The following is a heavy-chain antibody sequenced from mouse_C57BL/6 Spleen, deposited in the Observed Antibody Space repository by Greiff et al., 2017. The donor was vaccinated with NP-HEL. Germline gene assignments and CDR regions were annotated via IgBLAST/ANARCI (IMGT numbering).Heavy chain of an antibody. Sequence: QVQLKQPGTELVKPGASVKLSCKASGYTFTSYWMHWVKQRPGQGLEWIGNINPSNGGTNYNEKFKSKATLTVDKSSSTAYMQLSSLTSEDSAVYYCARGDYGSSYVGWFAYWGQGTLVTVSA. V-gene: IGHV1-53*01. CDR1: GYTFTSYW. CDR2: INPSNGGT. D-gene: IGHD1-1*01. J-gene: IGHJ3*01. CDR3: ARGDYGSSYVGWFAY.